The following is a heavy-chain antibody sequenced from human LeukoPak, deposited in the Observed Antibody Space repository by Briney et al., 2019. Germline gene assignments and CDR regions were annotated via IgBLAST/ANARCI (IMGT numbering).Heavy chain of an antibody. Sequence: ASVKVSCKASGYTFTSYAMHWVRQAPGQRLEWMGWINAGDGNTKYSQKFQGRVTITRDTSASTAYMELSSLRSEDTAVYYCASSGYCSGGSCYPNYFDCWGQGTLVTVSS. J-gene: IGHJ4*02. CDR1: GYTFTSYA. CDR2: INAGDGNT. V-gene: IGHV1-3*01. D-gene: IGHD2-15*01. CDR3: ASSGYCSGGSCYPNYFDC.